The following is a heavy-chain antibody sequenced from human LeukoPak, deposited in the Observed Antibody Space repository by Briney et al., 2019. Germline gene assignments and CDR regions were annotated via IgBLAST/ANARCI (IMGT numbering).Heavy chain of an antibody. Sequence: SQTLSLTCAIYGDSVSSNSVTWNWIRQSPSRGLEWLGRTYYRSTWYNDYAVSVRGRITVNPDTSKNQFSLHLTSVTPEDTAVYYCARRLTQYDCFDPWGQGILVTVSS. CDR2: TYYRSTWYN. J-gene: IGHJ5*02. CDR3: ARRLTQYDCFDP. V-gene: IGHV6-1*01. CDR1: GDSVSSNSVT. D-gene: IGHD2-2*01.